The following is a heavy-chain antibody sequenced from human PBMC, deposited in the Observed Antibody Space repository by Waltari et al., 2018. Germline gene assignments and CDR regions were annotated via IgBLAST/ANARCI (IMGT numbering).Heavy chain of an antibody. CDR3: ARGRGYSYGYFYDY. D-gene: IGHD5-18*01. CDR1: GGSFSGYY. CDR2: INHSGST. Sequence: QVQLQQWGAGLLKPSETLSLNCAVYGGSFSGYYWSWIRQPPGKGLEWIGEINHSGSTNYTPSLKSRVTISVDTSKNQFSLKLSSVTAADTAVYYCARGRGYSYGYFYDYWGQGTLVTVSS. J-gene: IGHJ4*02. V-gene: IGHV4-34*01.